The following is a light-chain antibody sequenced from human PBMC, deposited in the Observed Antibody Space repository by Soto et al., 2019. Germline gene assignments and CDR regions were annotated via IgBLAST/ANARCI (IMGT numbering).Light chain of an antibody. CDR3: QQRNIWPPVT. CDR2: CAS. J-gene: IGKJ5*01. Sequence: EIVLTQSPGTLSLSPGEEATLSCRASQSVDSNYLAWYQQKPGQTPRLIIYCASGRADGIPHRFSGSGFGTDFTLTISSLEPEDFAVYYCQQRNIWPPVTFGQGTRLEIK. CDR1: QSVDSNY. V-gene: IGKV3D-20*02.